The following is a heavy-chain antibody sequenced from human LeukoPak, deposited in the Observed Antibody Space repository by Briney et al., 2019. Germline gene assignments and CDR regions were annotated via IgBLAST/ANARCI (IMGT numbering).Heavy chain of an antibody. Sequence: GGSLRLSCAASGFTFSDYYMSWIRQAPGKGLEWVGRIKSKTDGGTTDYAAPVKGRFTISRDDSKNTLYLQMNSLKTEDTAVYYCTTDLWYYYGSGTLFYNWFDPWGQGTLVTVSS. CDR1: GFTFSDYY. D-gene: IGHD3-10*01. V-gene: IGHV3-15*01. J-gene: IGHJ5*02. CDR3: TTDLWYYYGSGTLFYNWFDP. CDR2: IKSKTDGGTT.